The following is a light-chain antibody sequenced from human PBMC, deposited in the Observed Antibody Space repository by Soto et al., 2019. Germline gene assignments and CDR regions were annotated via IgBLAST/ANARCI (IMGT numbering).Light chain of an antibody. J-gene: IGKJ1*01. CDR2: KAS. Sequence: DIQLTQSLSSLSASVGDRITITCRVSQGIRSYLDWYRQRTGKAPKLLIYKASTLETGVPSRFSGSVSGTEFTLTISRLQPDDFATYVGQQYNFYPWTGGQLTKGDLK. CDR1: QGIRSY. CDR3: QQYNFYPWT. V-gene: IGKV1-5*03.